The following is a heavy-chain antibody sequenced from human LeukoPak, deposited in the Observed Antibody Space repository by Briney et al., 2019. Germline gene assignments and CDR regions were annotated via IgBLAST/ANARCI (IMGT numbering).Heavy chain of an antibody. CDR3: ARVNGRYGGYFDY. J-gene: IGHJ4*02. D-gene: IGHD2-8*01. V-gene: IGHV3-48*03. CDR1: GFTFSSYE. CDR2: ISSSGSTI. Sequence: GGSLRLSCAASGFTFSSYEMNWVRQAPGNGLEWVSYISSSGSTIYYADSVKGRFTISRDNAKNSLYLQMNSLRAEDTAVYYCARVNGRYGGYFDYWGQGTLVTVSS.